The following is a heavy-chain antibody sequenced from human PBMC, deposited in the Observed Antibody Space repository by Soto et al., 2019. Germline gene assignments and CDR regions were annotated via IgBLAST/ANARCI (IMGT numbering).Heavy chain of an antibody. D-gene: IGHD6-13*01. CDR3: ARGYYRSSWRVFGY. V-gene: IGHV1-2*02. J-gene: IGHJ4*02. Sequence: QVQLVQSGADVKKPGASVKVSCKTSGYTFSGYFMHWLRQAPGQGLEWMGWMNPNSGGTDYAQNFQGRVSMTWDTTISTAYMELSRLRSDDTAIYYCARGYYRSSWRVFGYWGQGTLVTVSS. CDR2: MNPNSGGT. CDR1: GYTFSGYF.